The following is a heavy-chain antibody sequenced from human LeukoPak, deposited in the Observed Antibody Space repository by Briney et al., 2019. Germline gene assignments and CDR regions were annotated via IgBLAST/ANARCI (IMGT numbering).Heavy chain of an antibody. V-gene: IGHV3-11*01. CDR1: GFTFSDYY. D-gene: IGHD3-10*01. Sequence: GGSLGLSCAASGFTFSDYYMSWIRQAPGKGLEWVSYISSSGSTIYYADSVKGRFTISRDNAKNSLYLQMNSLRAEDTAVYYCARYGSGSYYNGAWVPFDYWGQGTLVTVSS. CDR2: ISSSGSTI. CDR3: ARYGSGSYYNGAWVPFDY. J-gene: IGHJ4*02.